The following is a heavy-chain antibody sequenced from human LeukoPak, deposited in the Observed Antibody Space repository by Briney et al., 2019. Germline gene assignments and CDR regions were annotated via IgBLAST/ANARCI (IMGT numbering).Heavy chain of an antibody. J-gene: IGHJ4*02. V-gene: IGHV3-21*01. CDR2: ISSSSSYI. Sequence: GGSLRLSSAASGFTFSSYSMNLVRQAPGKGLEWVSSISSSSSYIYYAYSVKGRFTISRDNAKNSLYLQMNSLRAEDTAVYYCARDEYSSGYYNDYWGQGTLVTVSS. CDR3: ARDEYSSGYYNDY. D-gene: IGHD3-22*01. CDR1: GFTFSSYS.